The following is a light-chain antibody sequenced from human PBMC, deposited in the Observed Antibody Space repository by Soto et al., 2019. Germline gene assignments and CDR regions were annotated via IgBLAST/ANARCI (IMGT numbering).Light chain of an antibody. V-gene: IGKV3-20*01. CDR3: QQYGSSPFT. CDR1: QSFNSIY. J-gene: IGKJ5*01. CDR2: GAS. Sequence: EIVLTQSPGTLSLSQGERATLSCRASQSFNSIYLAWYQQKPGQAPRLLIYGASTRATGIPARFSGSGSGTDFTLTISRLEPEDFAVYYCQQYGSSPFTFGQGTRLEIK.